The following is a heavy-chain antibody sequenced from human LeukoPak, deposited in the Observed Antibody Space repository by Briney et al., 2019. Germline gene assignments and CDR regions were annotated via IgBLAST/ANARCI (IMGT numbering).Heavy chain of an antibody. J-gene: IGHJ4*02. Sequence: GGSLRLSCAASGFTFSTYWMSWVRQVPGKGLEWVSGISWNSGSIGYADSVKGRFTISRDNAKNSLYLQMNSLRAEDTALYYCAKDMDYYGSGSSGGSFLWGQGTLVTVSS. D-gene: IGHD3-10*01. V-gene: IGHV3-9*01. CDR1: GFTFSTYW. CDR3: AKDMDYYGSGSSGGSFL. CDR2: ISWNSGSI.